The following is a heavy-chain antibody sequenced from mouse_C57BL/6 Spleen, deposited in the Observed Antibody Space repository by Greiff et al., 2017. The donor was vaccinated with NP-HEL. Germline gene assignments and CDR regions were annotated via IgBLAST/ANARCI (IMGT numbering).Heavy chain of an antibody. J-gene: IGHJ2*01. CDR1: GFTFSSYG. CDR2: ISSGGSYT. Sequence: EVKLVESGGDLVKPGGSLKLSCAASGFTFSSYGMSWVRQTPDKRLEWVATISSGGSYTYYPDSVKGRFTFSRDNAKNTLYLQMSSLKSEDTAMYSFARQNDGSSPHFDYWGQGTTLTVSS. CDR3: ARQNDGSSPHFDY. V-gene: IGHV5-6*02. D-gene: IGHD1-1*01.